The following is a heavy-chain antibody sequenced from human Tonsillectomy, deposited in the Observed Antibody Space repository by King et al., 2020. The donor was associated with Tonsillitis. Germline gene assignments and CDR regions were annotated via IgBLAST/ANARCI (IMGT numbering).Heavy chain of an antibody. V-gene: IGHV4-4*02. J-gene: IGHJ4*02. D-gene: IGHD1-26*01. CDR1: GCSINVSNW. CDR3: ATSGRFDY. Sequence: VQLQESGPGLVKPSGTLSLTCAVSGCSINVSNWSSLFRQPPGKGLEWSGELYHSGRSNYNPTLKSRVTMSVDRSKNQFSLKMSSVTAADTAVYYCATSGRFDYWGQGTLVTVSS. CDR2: LYHSGRS.